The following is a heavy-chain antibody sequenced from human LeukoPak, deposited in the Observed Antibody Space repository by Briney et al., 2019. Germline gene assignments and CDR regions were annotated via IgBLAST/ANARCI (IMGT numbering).Heavy chain of an antibody. CDR3: ARAGGAAAGTFGY. V-gene: IGHV4-61*02. CDR2: IYTSGST. CDR1: GGSISSGSYY. D-gene: IGHD6-13*01. Sequence: SETLSLTCTVSGGSISSGSYYWSWIRQPAGKGLEWIGRIYTSGSTNYNPSLKSRVTISVDTSKNQFSLKLSSVTAADTAVYYCARAGGAAAGTFGYWGQGTLVTVSS. J-gene: IGHJ4*02.